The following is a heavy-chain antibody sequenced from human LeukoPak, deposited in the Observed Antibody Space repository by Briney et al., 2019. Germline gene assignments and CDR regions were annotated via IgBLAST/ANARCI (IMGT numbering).Heavy chain of an antibody. CDR2: ISYDGSNK. CDR3: AKCLSDRSGALGVDV. CDR1: GFTFSSYG. V-gene: IGHV3-30*18. Sequence: GGSLRLSCAASGFTFSSYGMHWVRQAPGKGLEWVAVISYDGSNKYYADSVKGRFTISRDNSKNTLYLQMNSLRAEDTAVYYCAKCLSDRSGALGVDVWGQGTTVTVSS. J-gene: IGHJ6*02. D-gene: IGHD3-16*01.